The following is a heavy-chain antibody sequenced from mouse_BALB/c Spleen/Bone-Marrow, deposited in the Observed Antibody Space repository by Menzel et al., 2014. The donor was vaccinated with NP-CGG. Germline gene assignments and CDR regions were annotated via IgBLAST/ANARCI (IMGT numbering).Heavy chain of an antibody. D-gene: IGHD2-14*01. CDR1: GFNIKDTY. J-gene: IGHJ3*01. Sequence: EVKVVDSGAELVKPGASVKLSCTASGFNIKDTYMHWVKQRPEQGLEWIGRIDPANGNTKYDPKFQGKATITTDTSSNTAYLQLRSLTSEDTAVYYCARYDYRYSWFAYWGQGTLVTVSA. V-gene: IGHV14-3*02. CDR2: IDPANGNT. CDR3: ARYDYRYSWFAY.